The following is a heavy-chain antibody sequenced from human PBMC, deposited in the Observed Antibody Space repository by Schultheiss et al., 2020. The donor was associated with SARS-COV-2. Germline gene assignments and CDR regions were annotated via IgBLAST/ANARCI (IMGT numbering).Heavy chain of an antibody. CDR2: INPNSGNT. Sequence: ASVKVSCKASGYTFTSFDINWVRQATGQGLEWMGWINPNSGNTGYAQKFQGRVTMTRNTSISTAYMELSSLRSEDTAVYYCARGRESQWYQLLWGYYYGMDVWGQGTTVTVSS. J-gene: IGHJ6*02. CDR1: GYTFTSFD. D-gene: IGHD2-2*01. V-gene: IGHV1-8*01. CDR3: ARGRESQWYQLLWGYYYGMDV.